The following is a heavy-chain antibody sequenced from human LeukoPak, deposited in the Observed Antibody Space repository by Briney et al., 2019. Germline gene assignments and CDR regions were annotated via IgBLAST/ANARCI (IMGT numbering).Heavy chain of an antibody. V-gene: IGHV4-30-2*01. CDR1: GGSISSGGYY. D-gene: IGHD2-21*02. Sequence: SETLSLTCTVSGGSISSGGYYWSWIRQHPGKGLEWIGYIYHSGSTYYNPSLKSRVTISVDRSKNQFSLKLSSVTAADTAVYYCARLSRDCGGDCYLLFDYWGQGTLVTVSS. CDR3: ARLSRDCGGDCYLLFDY. J-gene: IGHJ4*02. CDR2: IYHSGST.